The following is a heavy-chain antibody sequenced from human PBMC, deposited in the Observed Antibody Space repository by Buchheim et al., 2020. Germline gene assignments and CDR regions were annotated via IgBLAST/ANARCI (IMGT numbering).Heavy chain of an antibody. D-gene: IGHD7-27*01. CDR1: GFSLSNRW. J-gene: IGHJ4*02. V-gene: IGHV3-7*01. CDR3: ASWAGRDY. CDR2: INQDGSGK. Sequence: EVQLVESGGGLVQPGGSLRLSCAVSGFSLSNRWMTWVRQAPGKGLQWVANINQDGSGKFYVDAVKGRFTISRDGAKNSLYLQMNSLRAEDTAIYYCASWAGRDYWGQGT.